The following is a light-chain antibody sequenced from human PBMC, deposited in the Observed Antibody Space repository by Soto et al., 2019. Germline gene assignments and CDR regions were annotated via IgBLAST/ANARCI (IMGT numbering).Light chain of an antibody. CDR1: SSDVGGYNY. CDR3: RSYTSSSTYVI. V-gene: IGLV2-14*01. J-gene: IGLJ2*01. CDR2: DVS. Sequence: QSVLTQSASVSGSPGQSITISCTGTSSDVGGYNYVSGYQQHPGKAPKLMIYDVSNRPSRVSNRFSGSKAGNTASLTISGLQVEDEAEYYCRSYTSSSTYVIFGGGTKLNVL.